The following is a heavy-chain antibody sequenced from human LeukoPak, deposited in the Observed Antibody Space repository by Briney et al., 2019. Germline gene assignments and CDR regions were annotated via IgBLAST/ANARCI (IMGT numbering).Heavy chain of an antibody. CDR3: ARRIAGDGSHAFDV. CDR2: TRNSDNNM. V-gene: IGHV3-11*01. J-gene: IGHJ3*01. D-gene: IGHD6-19*01. CDR1: GFTFSDYN. Sequence: PGGSLRLSCAASGFTFSDYNMGWMRQAPGKGLEWVSYTRNSDNNMFYADSVKGRFTISRDNAKYSVYLQMNSLRAEDTAVYYCARRIAGDGSHAFDVWGQGTMVTVSS.